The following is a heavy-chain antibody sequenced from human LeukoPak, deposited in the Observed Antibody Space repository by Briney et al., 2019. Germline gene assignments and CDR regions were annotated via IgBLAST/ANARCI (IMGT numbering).Heavy chain of an antibody. D-gene: IGHD6-6*01. CDR1: GFTLSNYG. CDR2: ISSSRSAI. J-gene: IGHJ4*02. Sequence: GESLKISCAASGFTLSNYGMNWVRQAPGKGLEWVSYISSSRSAINYADSVKGRFTISRDNGKNSLYLQMNSLRVDDTAVYYCARGGAARPDYWGQGTLVTVSS. CDR3: ARGGAARPDY. V-gene: IGHV3-48*01.